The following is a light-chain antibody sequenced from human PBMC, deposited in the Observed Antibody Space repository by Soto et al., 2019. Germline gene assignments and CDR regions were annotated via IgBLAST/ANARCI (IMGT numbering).Light chain of an antibody. CDR2: GAS. CDR1: QSVRSH. Sequence: IVMTQAPATLSVSPEEGVTLSCRASQSVRSHLAWYQQKPGQPPRLLIYGASTRATGIPARFSGSGFGTEFTLTISSLQSEDFAVYYCQQYKNWPLFGQGTRLEVK. V-gene: IGKV3-15*01. J-gene: IGKJ5*01. CDR3: QQYKNWPL.